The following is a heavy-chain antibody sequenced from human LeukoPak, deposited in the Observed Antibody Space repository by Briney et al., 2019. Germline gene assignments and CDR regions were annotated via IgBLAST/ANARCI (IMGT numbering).Heavy chain of an antibody. J-gene: IGHJ4*02. D-gene: IGHD3-3*01. Sequence: SETLSLTCAVYGGSFSGYYWSWIRQPPGKGLEWIGEINHSGSTNYNPSLKSRVTISVDTSKNQFSLKLSSVTAADTAVYYCARGSTYYDFWSGPYPLWGQGTLVTVPS. V-gene: IGHV4-34*01. CDR3: ARGSTYYDFWSGPYPL. CDR1: GGSFSGYY. CDR2: INHSGST.